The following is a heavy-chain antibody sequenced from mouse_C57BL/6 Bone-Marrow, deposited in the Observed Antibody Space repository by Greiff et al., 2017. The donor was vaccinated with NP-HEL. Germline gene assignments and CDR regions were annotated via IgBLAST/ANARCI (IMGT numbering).Heavy chain of an antibody. J-gene: IGHJ2*01. V-gene: IGHV1-81*01. D-gene: IGHD2-5*01. CDR2: IYPRSGNT. Sequence: VKLMESGAELARPGASVKLSCKASGYTFTSYGISWVKQRTGQGLEWIGEIYPRSGNTYYNEKFKGKATLTADKSSSTAYMELRSLTSEDSAVYFCARLHSNYPVWGQGTTLTVSS. CDR3: ARLHSNYPV. CDR1: GYTFTSYG.